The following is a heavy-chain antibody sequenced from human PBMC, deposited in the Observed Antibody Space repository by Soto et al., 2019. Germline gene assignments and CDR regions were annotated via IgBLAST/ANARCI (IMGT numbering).Heavy chain of an antibody. CDR2: IIPIFGTA. Sequence: SVKVSCKASGGTFSSYAISWVRQAPGQGLEWMGGIIPIFGTANYAQKFQGRVTTTADESTSTAYMELSSLRSEDTAVYYCARDGGTTPDYYYGMDVWGQGTEVTVSS. D-gene: IGHD1-7*01. V-gene: IGHV1-69*13. CDR3: ARDGGTTPDYYYGMDV. J-gene: IGHJ6*02. CDR1: GGTFSSYA.